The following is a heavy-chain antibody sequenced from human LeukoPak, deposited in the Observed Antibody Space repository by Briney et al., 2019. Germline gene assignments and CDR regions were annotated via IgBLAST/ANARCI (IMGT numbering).Heavy chain of an antibody. D-gene: IGHD2-2*02. V-gene: IGHV3-21*01. J-gene: IGHJ3*02. CDR2: ISSSSSYI. Sequence: GGSLRLSCAASGFTFSSYSMNWVRQAPGKGLEWVSSISSSSSYIYYADSVKGRFTISRDNAKNSLYLQMNSLRAEDTAVYYCARGVVPAAIFDAFDIWGQGTMVTVSS. CDR3: ARGVVPAAIFDAFDI. CDR1: GFTFSSYS.